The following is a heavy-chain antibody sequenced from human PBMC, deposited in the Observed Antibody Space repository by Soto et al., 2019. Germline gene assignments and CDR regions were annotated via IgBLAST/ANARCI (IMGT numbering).Heavy chain of an antibody. D-gene: IGHD6-19*01. V-gene: IGHV3-23*01. J-gene: IGHJ4*02. CDR2: ISGSGDSA. CDR3: GKERRGSGWSVCNF. Sequence: VQLLESGGGLVQPGGSLRLSCAASGFIFRDYAMNWVRQAPGKGLEWVSDISGSGDSARYADSVKGRFIISRDNSRNTLYLQINSLRVDDTAVYYCGKERRGSGWSVCNFWGQGTLVTVSS. CDR1: GFIFRDYA.